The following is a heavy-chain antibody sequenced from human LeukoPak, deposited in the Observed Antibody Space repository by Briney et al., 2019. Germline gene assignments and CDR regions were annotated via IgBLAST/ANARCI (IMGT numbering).Heavy chain of an antibody. J-gene: IGHJ4*02. CDR3: ARGRSTVTTWVDY. V-gene: IGHV3-20*04. D-gene: IGHD4-17*01. CDR1: GFTFDDYG. CDR2: INWNGGST. Sequence: GSLRLSCAASGFTFDDYGMSWVRQAPGEGLEWVSGINWNGGSTGYADSVKGRFTISRDNAKNSLYLQMNSLRAEDTAVYYCARGRSTVTTWVDYWGQGTLVTVSS.